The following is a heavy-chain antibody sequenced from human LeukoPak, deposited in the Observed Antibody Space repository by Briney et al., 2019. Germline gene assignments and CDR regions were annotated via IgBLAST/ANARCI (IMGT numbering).Heavy chain of an antibody. D-gene: IGHD3-16*01. CDR3: AKDCIYGGWGNAFDI. Sequence: GGSLRLSCAASGFTFSNSGMHWVRQAPGKGLEWVAFIRYDGSSKFYTDSVKGRFTISRDNSKNTLNLQMNSLRAEDTAVYYWAKDCIYGGWGNAFDIWGQGTMVTVSS. V-gene: IGHV3-30*02. CDR2: IRYDGSSK. CDR1: GFTFSNSG. J-gene: IGHJ3*02.